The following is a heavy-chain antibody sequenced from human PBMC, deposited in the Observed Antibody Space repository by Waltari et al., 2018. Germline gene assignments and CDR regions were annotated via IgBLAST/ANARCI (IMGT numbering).Heavy chain of an antibody. J-gene: IGHJ4*02. CDR3: ARDGHSYFYGSWSDY. CDR2: ISFEGNNI. V-gene: IGHV3-30*01. D-gene: IGHD3-10*01. Sequence: QVQLVESGGGVVQLGKSLTLSCEVSGISVSSYAMHWGRQAPGKGLEWVAVISFEGNNIYFADSVKGRFTINRDNSKNTLSLQMNSLTPEDTAIYYCARDGHSYFYGSWSDYWGQGTLVTVSS. CDR1: GISVSSYA.